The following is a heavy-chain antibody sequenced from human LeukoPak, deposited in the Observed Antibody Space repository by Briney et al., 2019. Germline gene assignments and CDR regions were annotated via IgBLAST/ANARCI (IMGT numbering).Heavy chain of an antibody. D-gene: IGHD6-19*01. CDR3: ARRQSSGWYFDY. CDR1: GGSITSYY. V-gene: IGHV4-59*08. J-gene: IGHJ4*02. Sequence: SETLSLTCTVSGGSITSYYWSWIRQPPGKGLEWIGYIYYSGSTNYNPSLKSRVTISVDTSKNQFSLKLSSVTAADTAVYYCARRQSSGWYFDYWGQGTLVTVSS. CDR2: IYYSGST.